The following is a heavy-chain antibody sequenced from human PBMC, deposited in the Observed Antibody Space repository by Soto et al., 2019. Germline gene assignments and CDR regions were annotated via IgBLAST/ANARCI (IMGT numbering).Heavy chain of an antibody. J-gene: IGHJ6*02. Sequence: SSETLSLTCAVYGGSFSGYYWSWIRQPPGKGLEWIGEINHSGSTNYNPSLKSRVTISVDTSKNQFSLKLSSVTAADTAVYYCARGVWFYYYYGMDVWGQGTTVTVSS. D-gene: IGHD3-16*01. CDR3: ARGVWFYYYYGMDV. CDR1: GGSFSGYY. CDR2: INHSGST. V-gene: IGHV4-34*01.